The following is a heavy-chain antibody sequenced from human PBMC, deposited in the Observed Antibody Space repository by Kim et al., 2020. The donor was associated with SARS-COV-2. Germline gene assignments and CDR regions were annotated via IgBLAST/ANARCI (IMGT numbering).Heavy chain of an antibody. CDR1: GGSFNYYY. D-gene: IGHD3-10*01. CDR2: INHSGNT. J-gene: IGHJ3*01. CDR3: ATLGPTGVFVAFDF. Sequence: SETLSLTCAVSGGSFNYYYWTWIRQPPGQGLEWIGEINHSGNTNYNPSLGSRVTMSVDTSTNQFSLKLTSVTAADTGVYYCATLGPTGVFVAFDFWGQGTMVAVSS. V-gene: IGHV4-34*01.